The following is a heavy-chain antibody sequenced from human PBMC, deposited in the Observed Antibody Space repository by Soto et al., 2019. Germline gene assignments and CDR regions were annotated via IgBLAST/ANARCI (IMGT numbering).Heavy chain of an antibody. V-gene: IGHV3-30*03. J-gene: IGHJ6*03. CDR1: GFTFSSYG. CDR3: ASPVSYGSYYYYYYYMDV. Sequence: GGSLRLSCAASGFTFSSYGMHWVRQAPGKGLEWVAVISYDGSNKYYADSVKGRFTISRDNSKNTLYLQMNSLRAEDTAVYYCASPVSYGSYYYYYYYMDVWGKGTTVTVSS. CDR2: ISYDGSNK. D-gene: IGHD5-18*01.